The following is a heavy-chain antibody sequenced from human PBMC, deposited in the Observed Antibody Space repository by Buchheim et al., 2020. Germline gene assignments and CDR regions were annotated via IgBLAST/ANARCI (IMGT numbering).Heavy chain of an antibody. D-gene: IGHD5-12*01. J-gene: IGHJ4*02. CDR1: GGSISSYY. V-gene: IGHV4-59*01. CDR3: ARARYSGYDSNFDY. Sequence: QVQLQESGPGLVKPSETLSLTCTVSGGSISSYYWSWIRQPPGKGLEWIGYIYYSGSTTYNPSLKSRVTISVDSSQTQFPLKLSSVTAADTAVYYCARARYSGYDSNFDYWGQGTL. CDR2: IYYSGST.